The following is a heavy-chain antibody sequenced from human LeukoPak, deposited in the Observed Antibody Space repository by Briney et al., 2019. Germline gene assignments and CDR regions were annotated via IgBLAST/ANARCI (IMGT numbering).Heavy chain of an antibody. V-gene: IGHV3-23*01. CDR2: ISGSGGST. CDR3: AGDSSGYYYAPSYYFDY. J-gene: IGHJ4*02. D-gene: IGHD3-22*01. Sequence: GGSLRVSCAASGFTFSSYAMSWVRQAPGKGLEWVSAISGSGGSTYYADSVKGRFIISRDNSKNTLYLQMNSLRAEDTAVYYCAGDSSGYYYAPSYYFDYWGQGTLVTVSS. CDR1: GFTFSSYA.